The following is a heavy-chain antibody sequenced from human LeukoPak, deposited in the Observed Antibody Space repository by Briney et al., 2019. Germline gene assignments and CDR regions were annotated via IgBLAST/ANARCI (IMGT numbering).Heavy chain of an antibody. CDR3: AKMGWQQLED. V-gene: IGHV3-9*01. Sequence: PGGSLRLSCAASGFTFSSYAMSWVRQAPGKGLEWVSGISWNSGSIGYADSVKGRFTISRDNAKNSLYLQMNSLRAEDTALYYCAKMGWQQLEDWGQGTLVTVSS. J-gene: IGHJ4*02. D-gene: IGHD6-13*01. CDR1: GFTFSSYA. CDR2: ISWNSGSI.